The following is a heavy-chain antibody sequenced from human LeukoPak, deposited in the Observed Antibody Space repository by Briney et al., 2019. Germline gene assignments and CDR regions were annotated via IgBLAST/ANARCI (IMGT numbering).Heavy chain of an antibody. CDR3: ARTVVTLDWYFDL. J-gene: IGHJ2*01. CDR1: GGSISTYY. D-gene: IGHD4-23*01. CDR2: FYTSGTT. V-gene: IGHV4-4*07. Sequence: SETLSLTCTVSGGSISTYYWSWIRQPPGKGLEWIGRFYTSGTTNYNPSLKSRVTLSIDTSKNQVSLKMRSVTAADTAVYYCARTVVTLDWYFDLWGRGTLVSVSS.